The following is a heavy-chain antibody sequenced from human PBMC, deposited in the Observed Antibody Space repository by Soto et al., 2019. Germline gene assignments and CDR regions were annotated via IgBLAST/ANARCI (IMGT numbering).Heavy chain of an antibody. CDR3: ARVLRDIVVVPAAINAFDI. V-gene: IGHV6-1*01. Sequence: SQTLSLTCAISGDSVSSNSAAWNWIRQSPSRGLEWLGRTYYRSKWYNDYAVSVKSRITINPDTSKNQFSLQLNSVTPEDTAVYYCARVLRDIVVVPAAINAFDIWGQGTMVTVSS. CDR2: TYYRSKWYN. J-gene: IGHJ3*02. CDR1: GDSVSSNSAA. D-gene: IGHD2-2*01.